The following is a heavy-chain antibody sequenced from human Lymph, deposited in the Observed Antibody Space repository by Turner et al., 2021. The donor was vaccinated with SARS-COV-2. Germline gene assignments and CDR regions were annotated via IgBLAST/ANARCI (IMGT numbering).Heavy chain of an antibody. V-gene: IGHV3-23*01. D-gene: IGHD3-22*01. CDR3: AKGVRGAMIVVVIPYFDY. CDR2: IRGSGGDT. CDR1: GPTFSSYA. J-gene: IGHJ4*02. Sequence: EVQSLESGGGFVQPGGSLRLSCAVSGPTFSSYAMSGVRRAPGKGLEWVSGIRGSGGDTCYAYYVKGRLTISRNYSKNTLYLQMNSLRAEDTAVYYCAKGVRGAMIVVVIPYFDYWGQGTLVTVSS.